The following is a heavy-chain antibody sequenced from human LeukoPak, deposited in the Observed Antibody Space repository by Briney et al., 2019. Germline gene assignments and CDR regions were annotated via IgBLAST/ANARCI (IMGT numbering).Heavy chain of an antibody. Sequence: GGSLRLSCAASGFTFSDYYMNWVRQAPGKGLEWVSSISSSSTIYYADSVKGRFTISRDNAKNSLYLQMNSLRAEDTAVYYCARGPGAAMVTCYYYYYGMDVWGKGTTVTVSS. D-gene: IGHD5-18*01. V-gene: IGHV3-69-1*01. CDR3: ARGPGAAMVTCYYYYYGMDV. CDR1: GFTFSDYY. J-gene: IGHJ6*04. CDR2: ISSSSTI.